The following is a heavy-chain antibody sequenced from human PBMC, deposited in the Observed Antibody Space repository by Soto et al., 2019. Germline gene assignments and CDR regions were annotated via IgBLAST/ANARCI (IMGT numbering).Heavy chain of an antibody. CDR1: GFTFSSYA. Sequence: QVQLVESGGGVVQPGRSLRLSCAASGFTFSSYAMHWVRQAPGKGLEWVAVISYDGSNKYYADSVKGRFTISRDNSKNTLDLQMNSLRAEDTAVYYCARAYLRDILTGYSYWGQGTLVTVSS. V-gene: IGHV3-30-3*01. CDR2: ISYDGSNK. J-gene: IGHJ4*02. D-gene: IGHD3-9*01. CDR3: ARAYLRDILTGYSY.